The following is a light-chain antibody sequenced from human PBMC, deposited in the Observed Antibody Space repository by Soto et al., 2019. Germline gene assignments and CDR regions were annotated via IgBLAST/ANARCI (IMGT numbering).Light chain of an antibody. CDR2: DTS. J-gene: IGKJ5*01. V-gene: IGKV3-20*01. CDR1: QSVSSN. CDR3: QQYGSSPPIT. Sequence: EIVMTQSPATLSVSPGERATLSCRASQSVSSNLAWYQQKPGQAPRLLIYDTSNRATGIPARFSGSGSGTDFTLTISRLEPEDFAVYYCQQYGSSPPITFGQGTRLEIK.